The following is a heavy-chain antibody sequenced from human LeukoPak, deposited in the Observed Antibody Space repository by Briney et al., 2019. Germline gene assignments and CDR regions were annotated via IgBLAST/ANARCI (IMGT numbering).Heavy chain of an antibody. CDR3: ARKPYGSGRFDY. J-gene: IGHJ4*02. Sequence: PSETLSLTCTVSGGSISSSSYYWGWIRQPPGKGLEWIGSIYYSGSTSYSPSLKSRVTISVDTSKNQFSLKLNSVTAADTAVYYCARKPYGSGRFDYWGQGTLVTVSS. D-gene: IGHD3-10*01. CDR1: GGSISSSSYY. V-gene: IGHV4-39*01. CDR2: IYYSGST.